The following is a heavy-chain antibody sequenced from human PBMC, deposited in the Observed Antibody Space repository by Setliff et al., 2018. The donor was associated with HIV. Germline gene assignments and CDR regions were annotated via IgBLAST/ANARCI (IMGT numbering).Heavy chain of an antibody. D-gene: IGHD3-3*01. CDR3: AKLRHDFLIDS. V-gene: IGHV3-23*01. J-gene: IGHJ4*02. CDR2: ITASGGKT. Sequence: GGSLRLSCAANGITFSSYAMTWVRQAPGKGLNWVSSITASGGKTYYADSMKGRFTISRDNSENTLYLQMSNLRVDDTAVYYCAKLRHDFLIDSWGQGTLVTVSS. CDR1: GITFSSYA.